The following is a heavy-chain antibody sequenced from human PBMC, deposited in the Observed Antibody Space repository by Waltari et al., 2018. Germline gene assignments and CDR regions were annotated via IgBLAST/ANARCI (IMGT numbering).Heavy chain of an antibody. J-gene: IGHJ4*02. V-gene: IGHV7-4-1*02. CDR2: INTNTGNP. Sequence: QVQLVQSGSELKKPGASGKVSCKASGYTFTSSAMNWVRQAPGQGLEWMGWINTNTGNPTYAQGFTGRFVFSLDPSVNTAYLQISSLKAEDTAVYYCASRSSWDYYFDYWGQGTLVTVSS. D-gene: IGHD6-13*01. CDR3: ASRSSWDYYFDY. CDR1: GYTFTSSA.